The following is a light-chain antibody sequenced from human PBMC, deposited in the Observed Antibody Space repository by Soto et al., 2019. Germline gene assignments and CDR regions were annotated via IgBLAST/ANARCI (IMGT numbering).Light chain of an antibody. CDR2: DAS. Sequence: EIVLTQSPATLSLSPGERATLSCRASQSVSSYLAWYQQQKPGQAPRLLIYDASNRATGIPARFSGSGAGTDFTLTISSLEPEDFAVYYCQQRSTWPLTFGGGTKVEIK. J-gene: IGKJ4*01. V-gene: IGKV3-11*01. CDR1: QSVSSY. CDR3: QQRSTWPLT.